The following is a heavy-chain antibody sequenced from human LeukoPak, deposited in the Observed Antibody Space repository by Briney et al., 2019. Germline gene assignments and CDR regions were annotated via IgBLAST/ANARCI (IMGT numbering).Heavy chain of an antibody. CDR3: SRGSTSNYFDP. CDR2: MNPYSGNT. D-gene: IGHD2/OR15-2a*01. J-gene: IGHJ5*02. CDR1: GYTFTSYG. Sequence: ASVKVSCKASGYTFTSYGINWVRQATGQGLEWMAWMNPYSGNTDTALKFLGRVTITRNTSINTAYMELSSLTSEDTAVYYCSRGSTSNYFDPWGQGTLVTVSS. V-gene: IGHV1-8*01.